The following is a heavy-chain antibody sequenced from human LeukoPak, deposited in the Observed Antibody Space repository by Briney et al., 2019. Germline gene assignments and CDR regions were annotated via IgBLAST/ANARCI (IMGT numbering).Heavy chain of an antibody. CDR1: GGSISSSSYY. D-gene: IGHD3-3*01. CDR3: ARAGFWSNYYQLYDY. Sequence: SETLSLTCTVSGGSISSSSYYWGWSRQPPGKGLEWIGSIYYSGSTYYNPSLKSRVTISVDTSKNQFSLKLSSVTAADTAVYYCARAGFWSNYYQLYDYWGQGTLVTVSS. CDR2: IYYSGST. J-gene: IGHJ4*02. V-gene: IGHV4-39*07.